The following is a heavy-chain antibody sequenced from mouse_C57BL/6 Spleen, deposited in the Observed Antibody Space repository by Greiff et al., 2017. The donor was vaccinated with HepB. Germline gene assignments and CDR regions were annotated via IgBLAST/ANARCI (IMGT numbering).Heavy chain of an antibody. CDR1: GFSLTSYG. V-gene: IGHV2-2*01. CDR2: IWSGGST. D-gene: IGHD4-1*02. J-gene: IGHJ2*01. CDR3: ASTGTGSFDY. Sequence: VQLQQSGPGLVQPSQSLSITCTVSGFSLTSYGVHWVRQSPGKGLEWLGVIWSGGSTDYYAAFISRLSISKDNSKTQVFFTMNSLQPVDTAIYYCASTGTGSFDYWGQGTTLPVSS.